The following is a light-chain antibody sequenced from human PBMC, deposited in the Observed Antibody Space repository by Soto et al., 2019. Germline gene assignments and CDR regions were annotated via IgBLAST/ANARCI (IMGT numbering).Light chain of an antibody. V-gene: IGKV3-20*01. CDR1: QSVGNN. J-gene: IGKJ5*01. CDR3: QQYGSSLT. CDR2: GAS. Sequence: EIVMTQSPGTLSVSPGERVTLSCRASQSVGNNLAWHQQKPGQAPRLLIYGASTRPTGIPDRFSGSGSGTDFTLTISRLEPEDFAVYYCQQYGSSLTFGQGTRLEIK.